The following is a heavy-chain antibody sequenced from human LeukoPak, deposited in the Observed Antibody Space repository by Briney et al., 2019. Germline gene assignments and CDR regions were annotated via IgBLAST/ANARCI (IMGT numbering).Heavy chain of an antibody. CDR3: AELGITMIGGV. D-gene: IGHD3-10*02. J-gene: IGHJ6*04. CDR2: ISYDGSNK. CDR1: GLTFSSYA. Sequence: GGSVRLSCAASGLTFSSYAMLGVRQAPGRGREGVADISYDGSNKYYADSVKGRFTISRDNAKNSLYLQMNSLRAEDTAVYYCAELGITMIGGVWGKGTTVTISS. V-gene: IGHV3-30*04.